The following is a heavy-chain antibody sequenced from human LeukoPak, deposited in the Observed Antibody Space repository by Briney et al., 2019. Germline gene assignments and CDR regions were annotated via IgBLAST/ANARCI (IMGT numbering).Heavy chain of an antibody. CDR1: GFTFSNAW. Sequence: GGSLRLSCAASGFTFSNAWMSWVRQAPGKGLEWVGRIKSKTDGGTTDYAAPVKGRFTISRDDSKNTVYLQMNSLKTEDTAVYYCTADRFDCSSTSCYGSWFDPWGQGTLVTVSS. CDR3: TADRFDCSSTSCYGSWFDP. J-gene: IGHJ5*02. D-gene: IGHD2-2*01. V-gene: IGHV3-15*01. CDR2: IKSKTDGGTT.